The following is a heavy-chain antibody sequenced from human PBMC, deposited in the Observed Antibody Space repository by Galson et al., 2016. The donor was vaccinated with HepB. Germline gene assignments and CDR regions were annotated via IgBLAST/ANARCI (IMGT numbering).Heavy chain of an antibody. CDR2: FSWNSDNM. CDR1: GFTFEDYA. D-gene: IGHD3-22*01. J-gene: IGHJ5*02. Sequence: SLRLSCAASGFTFEDYAMHWVRQAPGKGLEWVSGFSWNSDNMGYADSVKGRFTSSRDNAKSSLYLQMNSLRAEDTALYYCAKARYQPRDYDSSAYHSIDRWGQGTLVTVSS. V-gene: IGHV3-9*01. CDR3: AKARYQPRDYDSSAYHSIDR.